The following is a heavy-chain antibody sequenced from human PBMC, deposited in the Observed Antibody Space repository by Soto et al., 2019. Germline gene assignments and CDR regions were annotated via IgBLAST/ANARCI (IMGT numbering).Heavy chain of an antibody. Sequence: QITLKESGPTPVKPTQTLTLTCTFSGFSLSSSGVGVGWIRQPPGKALEWLALIYWNDDKRYSPSLKSRLTITKDTSKNQVVLTMTNMDPVDTAPYFCAHWPNSGSLYYFDSWGQGTLVTVSS. CDR3: AHWPNSGSLYYFDS. V-gene: IGHV2-5*01. CDR2: IYWNDDK. D-gene: IGHD1-26*01. CDR1: GFSLSSSGVG. J-gene: IGHJ4*02.